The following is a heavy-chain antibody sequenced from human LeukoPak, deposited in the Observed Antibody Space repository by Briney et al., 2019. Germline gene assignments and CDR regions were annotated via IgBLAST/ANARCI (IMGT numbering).Heavy chain of an antibody. V-gene: IGHV3-21*04. CDR3: ARVRGSYGSGSYYNAADWFDP. Sequence: KPGGSLRLSCAASGFNFTNYNMNWVRQAPGKGLEWVSSIHSSSGSIYYADSLKGRFTISRDNAKNSLYLQMNSLRAEDTAVYYCARVRGSYGSGSYYNAADWFDPWGQGTLVTVSS. CDR2: IHSSSGSI. J-gene: IGHJ5*02. D-gene: IGHD3-10*01. CDR1: GFNFTNYN.